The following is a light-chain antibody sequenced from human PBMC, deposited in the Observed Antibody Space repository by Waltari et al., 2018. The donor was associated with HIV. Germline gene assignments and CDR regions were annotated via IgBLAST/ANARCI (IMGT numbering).Light chain of an antibody. Sequence: QSVLTQPPSVSGAPGQRVTISCTGSSSNIGAGYDVHWYQQLPGTAPKLLIYANIHRPSGVPGRFPGSKSGSPASLAITGLQAGDEAHYYCQSFDSSLTTSGVIFGGGTKLTVL. V-gene: IGLV1-40*01. CDR1: SSNIGAGYD. J-gene: IGLJ2*01. CDR3: QSFDSSLTTSGVI. CDR2: ANI.